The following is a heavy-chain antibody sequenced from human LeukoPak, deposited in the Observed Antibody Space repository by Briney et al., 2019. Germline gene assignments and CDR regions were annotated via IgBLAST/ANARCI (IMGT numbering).Heavy chain of an antibody. D-gene: IGHD3-22*01. V-gene: IGHV4-34*01. J-gene: IGHJ4*02. Sequence: GSLRLSCAVSGFTFSSYSMNWVRQPPGKGLEWIGEINHSGSTNYNPSLKSRVTISVDTSKNQFSLKLSSVTAADTAVYYCARLGYYYDSSGYYKRGFDYWGQGTLVTVSS. CDR3: ARLGYYYDSSGYYKRGFDY. CDR1: GFTFSSYS. CDR2: INHSGST.